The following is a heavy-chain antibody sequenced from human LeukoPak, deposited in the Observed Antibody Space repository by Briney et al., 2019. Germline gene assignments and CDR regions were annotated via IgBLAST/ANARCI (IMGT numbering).Heavy chain of an antibody. Sequence: GRSLRLSCAASGFTFSYYTMHWVRQAPGKGLEWVAAISYDGSNEYYADSVKGRFTISRDNSKNTLYLQMNSLRVEDTAVYYCARVLNYYDSSGYYFSYWGQGTLVTVSS. J-gene: IGHJ4*02. CDR3: ARVLNYYDSSGYYFSY. D-gene: IGHD3-22*01. CDR2: ISYDGSNE. CDR1: GFTFSYYT. V-gene: IGHV3-30-3*01.